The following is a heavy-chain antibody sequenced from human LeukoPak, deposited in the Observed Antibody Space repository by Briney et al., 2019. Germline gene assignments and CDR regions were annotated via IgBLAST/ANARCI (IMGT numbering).Heavy chain of an antibody. D-gene: IGHD3-22*01. J-gene: IGHJ6*03. Sequence: PSETLSLTCTVSGGSISSYYWSWIRQPAGKGLEWIGRIYTSGSTNYNPSLKSRVTMSVDTSKNQFSLKLSSVTAADTAVYYCARAVRHYYDSSGYFSSYYYYYMDVWGKGTTVTISS. CDR3: ARAVRHYYDSSGYFSSYYYYYMDV. CDR2: IYTSGST. V-gene: IGHV4-4*07. CDR1: GGSISSYY.